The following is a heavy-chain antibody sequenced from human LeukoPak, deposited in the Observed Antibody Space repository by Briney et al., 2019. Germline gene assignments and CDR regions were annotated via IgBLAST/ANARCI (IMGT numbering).Heavy chain of an antibody. Sequence: GGSLRLSCAGSEFTFSSYGMHGVRQAPGKGLEWVAVISYDGSNKYYADSVKGRLTISRDNSKNTLYLQMNSLRAEDTAVYYCAKDKNSYSSTWYGGSDYWGQGTLVTVSS. D-gene: IGHD6-13*01. CDR2: ISYDGSNK. V-gene: IGHV3-30*18. CDR1: EFTFSSYG. CDR3: AKDKNSYSSTWYGGSDY. J-gene: IGHJ4*02.